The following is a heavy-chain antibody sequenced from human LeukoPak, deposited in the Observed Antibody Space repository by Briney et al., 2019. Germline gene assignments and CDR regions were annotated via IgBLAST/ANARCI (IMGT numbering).Heavy chain of an antibody. CDR3: ARAVDDFWSGSPLGWFDP. J-gene: IGHJ5*02. Sequence: SETLSLTCTVSGGSISSYYWSWIRQPPGKGLEWIGYIYYSGSTNYNPSLKSRVTISVDTSKNQFSLKLSSVTAADTAVYYCARAVDDFWSGSPLGWFDPWGQGTLVTVSS. CDR1: GGSISSYY. CDR2: IYYSGST. D-gene: IGHD3-3*01. V-gene: IGHV4-59*01.